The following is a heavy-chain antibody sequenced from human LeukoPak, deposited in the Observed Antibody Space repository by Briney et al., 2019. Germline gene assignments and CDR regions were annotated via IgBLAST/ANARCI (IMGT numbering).Heavy chain of an antibody. J-gene: IGHJ4*02. Sequence: GGSLRLSCAASGFTFSNYWMSWVRQAPGKGLEWVANINQDSSEKYYVDSVKGRFTISRDNAKNSLYLQLNTLSPEDTAVYYCVQGWRDNWGQGTLVTVSS. CDR3: VQGWRDN. CDR2: INQDSSEK. CDR1: GFTFSNYW. V-gene: IGHV3-7*01. D-gene: IGHD2-15*01.